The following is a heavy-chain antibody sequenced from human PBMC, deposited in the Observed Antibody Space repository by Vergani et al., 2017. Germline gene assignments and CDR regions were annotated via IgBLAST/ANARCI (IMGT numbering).Heavy chain of an antibody. J-gene: IGHJ6*03. CDR1: GYTFTSYY. D-gene: IGHD2-2*01. CDR3: ARGVVVVPAAIGVYYRDV. Sequence: QVQLVQSGAEVKKPGASVKVSCKASGYTFTSYYMHWVRQAPGQGLEWMGIINPSGGSTSYAQKFQGRVTMTRETSTSTVYMELSSLRSEDTAVDYWARGVVVVPAAIGVYYRDVWGKGTTVTVSS. CDR2: INPSGGST. V-gene: IGHV1-46*01.